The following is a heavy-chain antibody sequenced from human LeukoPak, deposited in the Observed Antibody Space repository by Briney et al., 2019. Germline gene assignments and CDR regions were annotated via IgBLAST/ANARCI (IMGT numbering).Heavy chain of an antibody. V-gene: IGHV4-34*01. Sequence: SETLSLTCAVYGGSFSGYYWSWIRQPPGKGLEWIGEINHSGSTNYNPSLKSRVTISVDTSKNQFSLKLSSVTAADTAVYYCARHGGHCSGGSCYVRGRFDYWGQGTLVTVSS. CDR2: INHSGST. D-gene: IGHD2-15*01. J-gene: IGHJ4*02. CDR3: ARHGGHCSGGSCYVRGRFDY. CDR1: GGSFSGYY.